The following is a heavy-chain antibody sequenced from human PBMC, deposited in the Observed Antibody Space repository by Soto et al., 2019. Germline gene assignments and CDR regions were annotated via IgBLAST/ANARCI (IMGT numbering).Heavy chain of an antibody. J-gene: IGHJ6*02. CDR3: AKTLLDEYSSSWRSAYYGMDV. CDR2: INPNSGGT. CDR1: GFTFSAYY. V-gene: IGHV1-2*02. Sequence: QVQLVQSGAELKKPGASVKVSCKASGFTFSAYYIYWVRQAPGHGLEWIGWINPNSGGTNNAQKFPGRVTMTRDTATSTVYMELSALIPDDTAVYYCAKTLLDEYSSSWRSAYYGMDVWGQGTTVTVPS. D-gene: IGHD6-13*01.